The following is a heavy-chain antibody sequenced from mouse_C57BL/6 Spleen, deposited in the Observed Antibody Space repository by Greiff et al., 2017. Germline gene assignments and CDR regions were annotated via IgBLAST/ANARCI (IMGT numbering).Heavy chain of an antibody. J-gene: IGHJ2*01. Sequence: QVQLKQSGAELVRPGTSVKMSCKASGYTFTNYWIGWAKQRPGHGLEWIGDIYPGGGYTNYNEKFKGKATLTADKSSSTAYMQFSSLTSEDSAIYYCARRGNWDLDYWGQGTTLTVSS. CDR1: GYTFTNYW. CDR3: ARRGNWDLDY. CDR2: IYPGGGYT. D-gene: IGHD4-1*01. V-gene: IGHV1-63*01.